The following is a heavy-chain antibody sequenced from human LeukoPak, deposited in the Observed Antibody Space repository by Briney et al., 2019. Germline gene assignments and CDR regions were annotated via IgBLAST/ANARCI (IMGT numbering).Heavy chain of an antibody. J-gene: IGHJ5*02. V-gene: IGHV3-23*01. CDR3: AKRTKYNISSVDANCFDT. D-gene: IGHD3-22*01. CDR1: GFTFSSYP. Sequence: PGGSLRLSCAASGFTFSSYPMSWVRQAPGKGLEWVSAISCSGGSTYYADSVKGRFTISRDNSKNPLYLQLNSLTAADTAVYYCAKRTKYNISSVDANCFDTWGQGTLVTVSS. CDR2: ISCSGGST.